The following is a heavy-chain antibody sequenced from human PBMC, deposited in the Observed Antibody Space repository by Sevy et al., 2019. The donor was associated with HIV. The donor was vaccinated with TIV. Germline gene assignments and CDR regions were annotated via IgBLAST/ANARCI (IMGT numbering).Heavy chain of an antibody. V-gene: IGHV4-34*01. D-gene: IGHD6-19*01. J-gene: IGHJ4*02. CDR2: INHSGST. Sequence: SETLSLTCAVYGGSFSGYYWSWIRQPPGKGLEWIGEINHSGSTNYNPTLKSRVTISVDTYKNQFSLKLSSVTAADTAVYYCARGPQGAWLRGPFDYWGQGTLVTVSS. CDR3: ARGPQGAWLRGPFDY. CDR1: GGSFSGYY.